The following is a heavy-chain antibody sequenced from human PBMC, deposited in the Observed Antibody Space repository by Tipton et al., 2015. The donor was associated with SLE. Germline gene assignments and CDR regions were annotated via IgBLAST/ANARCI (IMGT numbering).Heavy chain of an antibody. CDR2: IYYSGRT. D-gene: IGHD5-24*01. V-gene: IGHV4-31*02. Sequence: LRLSCTVSGDSFNNNVYYWSWVRQHPGTGLEWIGFIYYSGRTYYNPSLKSRVIVSVDTSKNQFSLTVTSVTVADTAVYYCARGRDGYIDHWGQGSLVTVSS. CDR3: ARGRDGYIDH. CDR1: GDSFNNNVYY. J-gene: IGHJ5*02.